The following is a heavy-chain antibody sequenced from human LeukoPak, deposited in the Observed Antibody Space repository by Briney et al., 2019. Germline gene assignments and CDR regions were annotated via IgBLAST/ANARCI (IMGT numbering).Heavy chain of an antibody. CDR3: AKDLERHIVVVTASAVDY. V-gene: IGHV3-30*18. Sequence: GSLRLSCAASGFTFSSYGMHWVRQAPGKGLEWVAIISYDGSNKYYADSVKGRFTISRDNSKNTLYLQMNSLRPEDTAMYYCAKDLERHIVVVTASAVDYWGQGTLVTVSS. J-gene: IGHJ4*02. CDR2: ISYDGSNK. CDR1: GFTFSSYG. D-gene: IGHD2-21*02.